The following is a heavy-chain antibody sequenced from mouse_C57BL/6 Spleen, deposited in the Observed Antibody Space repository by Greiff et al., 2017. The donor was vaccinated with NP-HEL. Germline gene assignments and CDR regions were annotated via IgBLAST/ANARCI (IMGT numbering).Heavy chain of an antibody. D-gene: IGHD2-2*01. CDR3: VKLGGYDFYYFDY. Sequence: QVQLQQPGAELVRPGTSVKLSCKASGYTFTSYWMHWVKQRPGQGLEWIGVIDPSDSYTNYNQKFKGKATLTVDTSSSTAYMQLSSLTSEDSAVYYCVKLGGYDFYYFDYWGQGTTLTVSS. J-gene: IGHJ2*01. V-gene: IGHV1-59*01. CDR1: GYTFTSYW. CDR2: IDPSDSYT.